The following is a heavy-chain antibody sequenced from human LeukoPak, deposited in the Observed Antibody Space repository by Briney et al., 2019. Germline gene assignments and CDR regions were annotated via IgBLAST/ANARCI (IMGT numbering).Heavy chain of an antibody. CDR2: ISSSGSTI. CDR1: GFTFSDYY. Sequence: GGSLRLPCAASGFTFSDYYMSWIRQAPGKGLEWVSYISSSGSTIYYADSVKGRFTISRDNAKNSLYLQMNSLRAEDTAVYYCARDWNSSSWSNDAFDIWGQGTMVTVSS. D-gene: IGHD6-13*01. J-gene: IGHJ3*02. CDR3: ARDWNSSSWSNDAFDI. V-gene: IGHV3-11*01.